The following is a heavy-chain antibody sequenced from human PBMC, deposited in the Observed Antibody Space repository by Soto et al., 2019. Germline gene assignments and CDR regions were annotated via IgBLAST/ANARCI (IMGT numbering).Heavy chain of an antibody. CDR2: IYPGDSDT. D-gene: IGHD3-10*01. CDR3: ERHRSSDGMDV. Sequence: XESLTIYRKGSGYSFTSYLIVWVRQMPGKGLEWMGIIYPGDSDTRYSPSFQGQVTISADKSISTAYLQWSSLKASDTAMYYCERHRSSDGMDVWGQGTTVTVSS. CDR1: GYSFTSYL. V-gene: IGHV5-51*01. J-gene: IGHJ6*02.